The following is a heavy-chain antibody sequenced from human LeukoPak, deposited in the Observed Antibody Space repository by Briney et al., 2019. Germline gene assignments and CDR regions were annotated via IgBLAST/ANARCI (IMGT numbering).Heavy chain of an antibody. Sequence: PSETLSLTCTVSGGSISSSSYYWGWIRQPPGKGLEWIGSIYYSGSTYYNPSLKSRVTISVDTSKNQFSLKLSSVTAADTAVYYCASSPGPFPPPNRRYSSSEHFGYWGQGTLVTVSS. CDR2: IYYSGST. J-gene: IGHJ4*02. CDR1: GGSISSSSYY. CDR3: ASSPGPFPPPNRRYSSSEHFGY. D-gene: IGHD6-6*01. V-gene: IGHV4-39*07.